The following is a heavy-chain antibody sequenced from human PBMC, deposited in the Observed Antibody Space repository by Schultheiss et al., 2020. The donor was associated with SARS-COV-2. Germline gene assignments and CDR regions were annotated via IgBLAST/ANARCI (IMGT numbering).Heavy chain of an antibody. J-gene: IGHJ5*02. CDR1: GGSFSGYY. CDR2: IYYNGNT. CDR3: AITRRAWFDP. V-gene: IGHV4-59*12. Sequence: SETLSLTCTVYGGSFSGYYWSWIRQPPGKGLEWIGYIYYNGNTNYNPSLKSRVTISVDTSKNQFSLKLSSVTAADTAVYYCAITRRAWFDPWGQGTLVTVSS.